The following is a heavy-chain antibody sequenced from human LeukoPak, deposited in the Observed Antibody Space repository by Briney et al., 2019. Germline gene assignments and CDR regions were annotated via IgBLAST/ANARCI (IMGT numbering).Heavy chain of an antibody. D-gene: IGHD6-25*01. Sequence: PSETLSLTCTVSGDSISNYYWSWSRQSPGKELEWIGYMYNRGSTIYNPSLKSRVTISTDTSKNQFSLRLTSVTAADTAVYYCARAEKAATGTLDSWGQGTLITVSS. CDR1: GDSISNYY. CDR3: ARAEKAATGTLDS. J-gene: IGHJ4*02. CDR2: MYNRGST. V-gene: IGHV4-59*01.